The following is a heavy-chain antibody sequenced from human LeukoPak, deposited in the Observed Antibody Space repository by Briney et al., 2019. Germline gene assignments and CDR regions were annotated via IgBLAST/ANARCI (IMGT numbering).Heavy chain of an antibody. V-gene: IGHV3-9*01. CDR3: AKGGGYSYGQPIDY. D-gene: IGHD5-18*01. Sequence: GGSLRLSCAASGFTFDDYAMHWVRQAPGKGLEWVSGISWNSGSIGYADSVKGRFTISRDNAKNSLYLQMNSLRVEDTALYYCAKGGGYSYGQPIDYWGQGTLVTVSS. J-gene: IGHJ4*02. CDR1: GFTFDDYA. CDR2: ISWNSGSI.